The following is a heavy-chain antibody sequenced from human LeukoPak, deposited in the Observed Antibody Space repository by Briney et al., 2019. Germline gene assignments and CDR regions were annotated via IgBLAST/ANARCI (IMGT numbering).Heavy chain of an antibody. CDR1: GFTFSSYA. Sequence: GGSLRLSCAASGFTFSSYAMSWVRQAPGKGLEWVSFISSASTYTNFADSVKGRFTVSRDNAKNSLFLRMNSLRAEDTAVYYCAKFLTGQYDASDIWGQGTMVTVSA. CDR2: ISSASTYT. J-gene: IGHJ3*02. D-gene: IGHD3-9*01. V-gene: IGHV3-11*03. CDR3: AKFLTGQYDASDI.